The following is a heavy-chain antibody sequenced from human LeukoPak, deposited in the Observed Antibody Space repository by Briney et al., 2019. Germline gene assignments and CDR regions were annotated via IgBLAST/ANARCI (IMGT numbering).Heavy chain of an antibody. D-gene: IGHD1-26*01. CDR1: GYTFTSFA. J-gene: IGHJ4*01. Sequence: ASVKVSCKTSGYTFTSFAISWVRQAPGQGLEWMGWISAYTGNTSYTQMLQDRVTMTTDTSTSTAFMKLRSLRSDDTAVYYCARAEPPVGTVLFAYCGHGTLVTVSS. CDR2: ISAYTGNT. CDR3: ARAEPPVGTVLFAY. V-gene: IGHV1-18*01.